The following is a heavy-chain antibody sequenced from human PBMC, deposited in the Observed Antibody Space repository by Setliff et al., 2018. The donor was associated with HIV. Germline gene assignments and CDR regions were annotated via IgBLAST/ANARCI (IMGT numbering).Heavy chain of an antibody. Sequence: SETLSLTCTVSGGSISSSSYFWGWIRQPPGKGLEWIGSIYYSGSTYYNPSLKSRLTISVDTSKNQFSLKLSSVTAADTAVYYCARGPGELGAFDIWGQGTMVTVSS. CDR3: ARGPGELGAFDI. J-gene: IGHJ3*02. D-gene: IGHD1-26*01. CDR1: GGSISSSSYF. V-gene: IGHV4-39*01. CDR2: IYYSGST.